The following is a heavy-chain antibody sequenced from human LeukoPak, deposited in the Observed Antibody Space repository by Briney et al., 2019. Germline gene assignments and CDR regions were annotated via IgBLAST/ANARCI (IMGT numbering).Heavy chain of an antibody. Sequence: ASVKVSCKASGGTFSSYAISWVRQAPGQGLEWMGGIIPIFGTANYAQKFQGRVTITTDESTSTVYMELSSLRSEDTAVYYCARSGYYDSSEHAFDIWGQGTMVTVSS. CDR2: IIPIFGTA. CDR1: GGTFSSYA. CDR3: ARSGYYDSSEHAFDI. V-gene: IGHV1-69*05. D-gene: IGHD3-22*01. J-gene: IGHJ3*02.